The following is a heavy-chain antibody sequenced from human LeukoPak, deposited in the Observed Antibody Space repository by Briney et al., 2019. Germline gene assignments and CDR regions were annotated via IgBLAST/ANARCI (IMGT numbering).Heavy chain of an antibody. CDR1: GFAFSSYG. D-gene: IGHD5-12*01. CDR3: ARDAAGLRTSLQEFY. V-gene: IGHV3-7*01. J-gene: IGHJ4*02. CDR2: IKQDGSEK. Sequence: GGSLRLSCAASGFAFSSYGMHWVRQAPGKGLEWVANIKQDGSEKYYVDSVKGRFTISRDNAKNSLYLQMNSLRAEDTAVYYCARDAAGLRTSLQEFYWGQGTLVTVSS.